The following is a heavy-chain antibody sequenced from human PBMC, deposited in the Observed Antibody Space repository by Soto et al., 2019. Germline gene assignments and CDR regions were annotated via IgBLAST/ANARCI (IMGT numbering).Heavy chain of an antibody. CDR3: ARVPYDPRAYYFDY. V-gene: IGHV3-74*01. Sequence: GGSLRLSCAASGFTFSSYWMHWVRQAPGKGLVWVSRINSDGSSTSYADSVKGRFTISRDNAKNTPYLQMNSLRAEDTAVYYCARVPYDPRAYYFDYWGQGTLVTVSS. D-gene: IGHD5-12*01. CDR1: GFTFSSYW. J-gene: IGHJ4*02. CDR2: INSDGSST.